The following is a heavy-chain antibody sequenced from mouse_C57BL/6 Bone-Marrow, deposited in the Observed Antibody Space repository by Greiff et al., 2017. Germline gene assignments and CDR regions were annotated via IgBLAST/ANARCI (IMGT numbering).Heavy chain of an antibody. CDR2: IDPSDSET. CDR3: ARGITTVHFDY. CDR1: GYTFTSYW. Sequence: VQLQQPGAELVRPGSSVKLSCKASGYTFTSYWMHWVKQRPIQGLEWIGNIDPSDSETHYNQKFKDKATLTVDKSSSTAYMQLSSLTSEDSAVYYCARGITTVHFDYWGQGTTLTVSS. V-gene: IGHV1-52*01. J-gene: IGHJ2*01. D-gene: IGHD1-1*01.